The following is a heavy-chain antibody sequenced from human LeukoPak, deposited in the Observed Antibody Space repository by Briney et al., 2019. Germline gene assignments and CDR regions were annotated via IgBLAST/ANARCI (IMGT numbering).Heavy chain of an antibody. D-gene: IGHD3-9*01. Sequence: PSETLSLTCTVSGGSISSYYWSWIRQPPGKGLEWIGYIYYSGSTNYNPSLKSRVTISVDTSKNQFSLKLSSVTAADTAVYYCAREISHDILTGYHNWFDPWGQGTLVTVSS. CDR1: GGSISSYY. J-gene: IGHJ5*02. CDR3: AREISHDILTGYHNWFDP. V-gene: IGHV4-59*01. CDR2: IYYSGST.